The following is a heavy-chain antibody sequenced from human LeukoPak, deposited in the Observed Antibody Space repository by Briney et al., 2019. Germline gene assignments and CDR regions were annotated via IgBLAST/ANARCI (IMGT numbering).Heavy chain of an antibody. CDR1: GGSFSGYY. D-gene: IGHD6-13*01. Sequence: PSETLSLTCAVYGGSFSGYYWSWIRQPPGKGLEWIGEINHSGSTNYNPSLESRVTISVDTSKNQFSLKLSSVTAADTAVYYCARGLYNRAAAGWNYWGQGTLVTVSS. CDR2: INHSGST. V-gene: IGHV4-34*01. J-gene: IGHJ4*02. CDR3: ARGLYNRAAAGWNY.